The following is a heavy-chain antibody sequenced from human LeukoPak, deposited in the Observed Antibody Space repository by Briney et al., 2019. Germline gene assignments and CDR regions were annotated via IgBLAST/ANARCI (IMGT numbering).Heavy chain of an antibody. Sequence: GESLRLSCAASGFTFSNYNMNWVRQTAGKGLEWVPYISSSSSTVYYADSVKGRFTISRDNAKNSLYLQMTSLRAEDTAVYYCAREGVSYKWEFDYWGQGTLVTVSS. V-gene: IGHV3-48*01. CDR3: AREGVSYKWEFDY. J-gene: IGHJ4*02. D-gene: IGHD1-26*01. CDR1: GFTFSNYN. CDR2: ISSSSSTV.